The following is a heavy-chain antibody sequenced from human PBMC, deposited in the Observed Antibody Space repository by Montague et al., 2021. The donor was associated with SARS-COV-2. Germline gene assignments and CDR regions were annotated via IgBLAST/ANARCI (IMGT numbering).Heavy chain of an antibody. D-gene: IGHD1-26*01. CDR3: AKARSGSYWDPYYFDY. CDR2: ISWNSGSI. V-gene: IGHV3-9*01. J-gene: IGHJ4*02. CDR1: GFTYGDNA. Sequence: SLRLSCAASGFTYGDNAMQWARQYPRKGLEWVPGISWNSGSIGYAASVKGRFTISRDNAKNSLYLQMNSLRAEDTALYYCAKARSGSYWDPYYFDYWGQGTLVTVSS.